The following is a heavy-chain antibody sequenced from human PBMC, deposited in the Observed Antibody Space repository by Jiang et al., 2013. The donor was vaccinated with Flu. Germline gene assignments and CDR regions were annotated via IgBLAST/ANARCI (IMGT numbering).Heavy chain of an antibody. CDR2: IMPILGTT. D-gene: IGHD1-26*01. Sequence: AEVKKPGSSVKVSCKASGDSFSSYAINWVRQAPGQGLEWMGRIMPILGTTNYAQKFEDRVTITADKSTSTAHMELSSLRSEDTAVYYCAASVGAPLSGRVYFDYWGQGTLVTVSS. J-gene: IGHJ4*02. CDR1: GDSFSSYA. CDR3: AASVGAPLSGRVYFDY. V-gene: IGHV1-69*04.